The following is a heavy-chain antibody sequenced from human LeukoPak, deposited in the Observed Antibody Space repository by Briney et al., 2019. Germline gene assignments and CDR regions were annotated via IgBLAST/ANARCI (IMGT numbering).Heavy chain of an antibody. Sequence: PGRSLRLSCAASGFTFRSYGMHWVRQAPGKGLEWVAVIWYDGSNKYYTDFVKGRFTISRDNSKNTLYLQMNSLRAEDTAVYYCAREVAYSSFFEAFDIWGQGTMVTVSS. V-gene: IGHV3-33*01. CDR1: GFTFRSYG. CDR3: AREVAYSSFFEAFDI. J-gene: IGHJ3*02. CDR2: IWYDGSNK. D-gene: IGHD6-6*01.